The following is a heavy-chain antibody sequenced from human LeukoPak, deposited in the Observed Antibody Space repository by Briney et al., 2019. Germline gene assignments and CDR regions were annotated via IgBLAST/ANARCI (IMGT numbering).Heavy chain of an antibody. CDR3: ARGGYYDYVWGNKPFGY. CDR1: GGSITNYY. V-gene: IGHV4-4*07. Sequence: SETLSLTCTVSGGSITNYYWSWIRQPAGKGLEWIGRIYSSGSTNYNPSLKSRVTMSVDMSKNQFSLKLSSVTAADTAVYYCARGGYYDYVWGNKPFGYWGQGTLVTVSS. D-gene: IGHD3-16*01. J-gene: IGHJ4*02. CDR2: IYSSGST.